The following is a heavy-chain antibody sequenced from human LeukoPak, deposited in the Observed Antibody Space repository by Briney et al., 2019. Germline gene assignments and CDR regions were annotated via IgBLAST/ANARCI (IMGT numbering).Heavy chain of an antibody. CDR2: IVVGSGNT. J-gene: IGHJ4*02. CDR3: ADSLSYWNSGYDYDFDY. V-gene: IGHV1-58*02. CDR1: GFTFASSA. Sequence: SVKVSCKASGFTFASSAMQWVRHARGQRLEWIGWIVVGSGNTNYAQKFQERVNITRDMSTSTAYMELSSLRSADTAVEYSADSLSYWNSGYDYDFDYWGQGTLVTVSS. D-gene: IGHD5-12*01.